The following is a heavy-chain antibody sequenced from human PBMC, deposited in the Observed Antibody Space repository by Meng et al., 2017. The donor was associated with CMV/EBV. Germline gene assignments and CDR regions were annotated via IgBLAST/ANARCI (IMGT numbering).Heavy chain of an antibody. Sequence: SVKVSCKASGGTFSSYAISWVRQAPGQGLEWLGGIIPILGIANYAQKFQGRVTITADKSTSTAYMELSSLRSEDTAVYYCARGGGRDGYKREDWGQGTLVTVSS. V-gene: IGHV1-69*10. CDR3: ARGGGRDGYKRED. CDR2: IIPILGIA. D-gene: IGHD5-24*01. J-gene: IGHJ4*02. CDR1: GGTFSSYA.